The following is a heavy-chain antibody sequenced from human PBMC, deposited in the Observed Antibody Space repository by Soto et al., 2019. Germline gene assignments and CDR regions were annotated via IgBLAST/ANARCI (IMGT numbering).Heavy chain of an antibody. D-gene: IGHD5-18*01. CDR3: ARGVEGYGGPELDY. J-gene: IGHJ4*02. CDR1: GFTFSRHW. Sequence: EVQLVESGGGLVQSGGSLRLSCAASGFTFSRHWMHWVRLAPGKGPVWVSRVSLDGSTTTYADSVKGRFTISRDNAKNTLDLQMNSLRVEDTAVYFCARGVEGYGGPELDYWGQGTLVSVSS. CDR2: VSLDGSTT. V-gene: IGHV3-74*01.